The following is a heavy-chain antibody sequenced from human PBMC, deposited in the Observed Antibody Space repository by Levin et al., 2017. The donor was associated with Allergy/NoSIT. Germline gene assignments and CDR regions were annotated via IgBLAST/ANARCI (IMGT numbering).Heavy chain of an antibody. D-gene: IGHD6-19*01. V-gene: IGHV2-70*01. J-gene: IGHJ4*02. CDR3: TRDSSGWLDY. CDR1: GFSLSTSGMC. Sequence: QTLSLTCTFSGFSLSTSGMCVSWIRQPPGKALEWLALIDWDDDKYYSTSLKTRLTISKDTSKNQVVLTMTNMDPVDTATYYCTRDSSGWLDYWGQGTLVTVSS. CDR2: IDWDDDK.